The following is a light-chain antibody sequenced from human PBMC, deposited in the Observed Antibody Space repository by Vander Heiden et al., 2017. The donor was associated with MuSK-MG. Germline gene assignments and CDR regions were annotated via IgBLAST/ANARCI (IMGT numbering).Light chain of an antibody. V-gene: IGKV1-27*01. CDR1: QGISNY. CDR2: AAS. CDR3: QKYNSAPWT. Sequence: DIQMTQSRSSLSASGGDRVTITCRASQGISNYLAWYKQKPGKVPKLLIYAASTLQSGVPSRFSGSGSGTDFTLTISSLQPEDVATYYCQKYNSAPWTFGQGTKVEIK. J-gene: IGKJ1*01.